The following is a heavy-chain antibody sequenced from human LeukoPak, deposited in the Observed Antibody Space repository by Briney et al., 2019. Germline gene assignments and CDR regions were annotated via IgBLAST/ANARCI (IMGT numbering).Heavy chain of an antibody. CDR3: ARDRGSGYYPPFDY. V-gene: IGHV3-21*01. D-gene: IGHD3-22*01. CDR1: GFTFSSYS. CDR2: ISSSSSYI. Sequence: GGSLRLSCAASGFTFSSYSMNWVRRAPGKGLEWVSPISSSSSYIYYADSVKGRFTISRDNAKNSLYLQMNSLRAEDTAVYYCARDRGSGYYPPFDYWGQGTLVTVSS. J-gene: IGHJ4*02.